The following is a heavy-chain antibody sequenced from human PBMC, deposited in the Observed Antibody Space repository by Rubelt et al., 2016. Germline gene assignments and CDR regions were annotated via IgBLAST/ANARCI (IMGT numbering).Heavy chain of an antibody. V-gene: IGHV3-66*01. D-gene: IGHD5-12*01. CDR3: SREYFDIGATIIRGYYFDY. J-gene: IGHJ4*02. Sequence: GMGLEWVSVIYSGGSTYYADSVKGRFTISRDNSKNTLYLQMNSLRTEDTAVYYCSREYFDIGATIIRGYYFDYWGQGTLVTVSS. CDR2: IYSGGST.